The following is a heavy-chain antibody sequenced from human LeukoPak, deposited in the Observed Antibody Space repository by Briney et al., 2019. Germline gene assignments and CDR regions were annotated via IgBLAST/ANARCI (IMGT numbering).Heavy chain of an antibody. CDR3: AKVRGYCSGGSCYPPYYFDY. CDR2: ISGSGGST. D-gene: IGHD2-15*01. CDR1: GFTFSSYA. Sequence: GGSLRLSCAASGFTFSSYAMSWVRQAPGKGLEWVSAISGSGGSTYYADSVKGRFTISRDNSKNTLYLQMNSLRAEDTAVYYCAKVRGYCSGGSCYPPYYFDYWGQGTLVTVSS. V-gene: IGHV3-23*01. J-gene: IGHJ4*02.